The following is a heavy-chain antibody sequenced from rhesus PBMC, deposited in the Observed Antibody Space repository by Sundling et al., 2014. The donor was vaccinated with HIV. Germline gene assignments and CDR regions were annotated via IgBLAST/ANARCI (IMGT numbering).Heavy chain of an antibody. V-gene: IGHV4S2*01. J-gene: IGHJ6*01. CDR1: GASISINY. CDR3: ATNNWNYEAPLDF. CDR2: LYGSGGNI. Sequence: QVQLQESGPGLVKPSETLSLTCAVSGASISINYWSWIRQAPGKGLEWIGRLYGSGGNIDYNPSLKSRVTISIDTSKNQFSLKLTSVTAADTAVYYCATNNWNYEAPLDFWGQGVVVTVSS. D-gene: IGHD1-26*01.